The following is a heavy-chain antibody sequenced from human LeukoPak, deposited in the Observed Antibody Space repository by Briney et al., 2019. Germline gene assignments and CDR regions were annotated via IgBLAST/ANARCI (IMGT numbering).Heavy chain of an antibody. CDR3: AREAYDSSGLDY. D-gene: IGHD3-22*01. CDR1: GFTFSSYG. V-gene: IGHV3-33*01. Sequence: GGSLRLSCAASGFTFSSYGMHWVRQAPGKGLEWVAVIWYDGSNKYYADSVKGRFTISRDNSKNTLYLQMNSLRAEDTAVYYCAREAYDSSGLDYWGQGTPVTVSS. J-gene: IGHJ4*02. CDR2: IWYDGSNK.